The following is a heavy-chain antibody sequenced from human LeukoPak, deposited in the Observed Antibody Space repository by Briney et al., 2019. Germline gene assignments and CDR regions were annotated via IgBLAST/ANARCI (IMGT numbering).Heavy chain of an antibody. CDR1: GGSISSYY. V-gene: IGHV4-59*01. Sequence: PSETLSLTCTVSGGSISSYYWSWIRQPPGKGLEWIGYIYYSGSTNYNPSLKSRVTISVDTSKNQFSLKLSSVTAADTAVYYCARSSNYYYYGIDVWGQGTTVTVSS. CDR3: ARSSNYYYYGIDV. CDR2: IYYSGST. J-gene: IGHJ6*02. D-gene: IGHD3-10*01.